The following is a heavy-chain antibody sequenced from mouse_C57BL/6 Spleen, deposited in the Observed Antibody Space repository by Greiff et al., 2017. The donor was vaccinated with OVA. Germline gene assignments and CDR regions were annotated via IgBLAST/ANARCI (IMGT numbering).Heavy chain of an antibody. CDR2: IYPGSGST. CDR3: ARRRVRGGPGLAY. V-gene: IGHV1-55*01. Sequence: QVQLKQPGAELVKPGASVKMSCKASGYTFTSYWITWVKQRPGQGLEWIGDIYPGSGSTNYNEKFKSKATLTVDTSSSTAYMQLSSLTSEDSAVYYGARRRVRGGPGLAYWGQGTLVTVSA. CDR1: GYTFTSYW. J-gene: IGHJ3*01. D-gene: IGHD2-14*01.